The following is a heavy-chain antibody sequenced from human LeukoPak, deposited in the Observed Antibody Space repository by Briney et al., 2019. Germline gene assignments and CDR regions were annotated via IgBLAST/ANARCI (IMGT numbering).Heavy chain of an antibody. J-gene: IGHJ6*03. CDR2: ITSSSTM. CDR3: GREIGGYCSSTSCYGKGYYYYYMDV. D-gene: IGHD2-2*01. CDR1: GFTFSSYS. Sequence: GGSLRLSCAASGFTFSSYSMNWVRQAPGKGLEWVSHITSSSTMYYADSVKGRFTISRDNAKKSLYLQMNSLRAEDTAVYYCGREIGGYCSSTSCYGKGYYYYYMDVWGKGTTVTVSS. V-gene: IGHV3-21*05.